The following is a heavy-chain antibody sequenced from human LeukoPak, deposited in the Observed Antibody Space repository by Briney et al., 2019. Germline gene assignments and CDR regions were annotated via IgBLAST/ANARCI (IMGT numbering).Heavy chain of an antibody. D-gene: IGHD2-2*01. J-gene: IGHJ4*02. CDR3: ARGPQLPFDY. CDR2: TYYSGST. Sequence: SETLSLTCTVSGGSISSSSYYWGWIRQPPGKGLEWIGSTYYSGSTYYNPSLKSRVTISVDTSKNQFSLKLSSVTAADTAVYYCARGPQLPFDYWGQGTLVTVSS. V-gene: IGHV4-39*07. CDR1: GGSISSSSYY.